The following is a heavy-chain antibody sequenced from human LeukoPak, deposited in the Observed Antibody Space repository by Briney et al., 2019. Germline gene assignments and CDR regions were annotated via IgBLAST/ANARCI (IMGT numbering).Heavy chain of an antibody. CDR2: IYYGGST. CDR1: GGSISRYY. J-gene: IGHJ4*02. Sequence: SETLSLTCTVSGGSISRYYWSWIRQPPGKGLEWIGYIYYGGSTNDNPSLKSRVSISVDTSKNQFSLKLNSVTAADTAVYYCARNQGCSSTRCPFDYWGQGTLVTVSS. D-gene: IGHD2-2*01. CDR3: ARNQGCSSTRCPFDY. V-gene: IGHV4-59*01.